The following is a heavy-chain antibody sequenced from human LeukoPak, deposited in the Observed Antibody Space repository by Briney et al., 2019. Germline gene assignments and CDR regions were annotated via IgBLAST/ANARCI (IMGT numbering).Heavy chain of an antibody. J-gene: IGHJ4*02. D-gene: IGHD5-18*01. CDR2: IWYDGSNK. Sequence: GGSLSLSCAASGFTFSSYGMHWVRQAPGKGLEWVAVIWYDGSNKYYADSVKGRFTISRDNSKNTLYLQMNSLRAEDTAVYYCARDRAGYSSAFDYWGQGTLVTVSS. V-gene: IGHV3-33*01. CDR1: GFTFSSYG. CDR3: ARDRAGYSSAFDY.